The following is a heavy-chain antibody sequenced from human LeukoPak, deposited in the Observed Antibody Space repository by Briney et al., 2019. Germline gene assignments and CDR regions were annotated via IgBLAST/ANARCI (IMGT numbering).Heavy chain of an antibody. J-gene: IGHJ4*02. D-gene: IGHD3-22*01. CDR3: ARDYYDSSGYYSY. Sequence: GGSLRLSCAASGFTFSSYSMNWVRQAPGKGLEWVSSISSCSSYIYYADSVKGRFTISRDNAKNSLYLQMNSLRAEDTAVYYCARDYYDSSGYYSYWGQGTLVTVSS. V-gene: IGHV3-21*01. CDR1: GFTFSSYS. CDR2: ISSCSSYI.